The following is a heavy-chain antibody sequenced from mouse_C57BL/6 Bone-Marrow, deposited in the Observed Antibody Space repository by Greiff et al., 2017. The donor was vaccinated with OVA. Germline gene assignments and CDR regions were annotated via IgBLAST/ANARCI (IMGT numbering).Heavy chain of an antibody. D-gene: IGHD1-2*01. CDR1: GFTFSDYG. CDR3: ARRGRLRSYWYFDV. CDR2: ISNLAYSI. J-gene: IGHJ1*03. Sequence: EVKLMESGGGLVQPGGSLKLSCAASGFTFSDYGMAWVRQAPRTGPEWVAFISNLAYSIYYADNVTGRFTISRENAKNTLYLKMSSLRSEDTAVYYCARRGRLRSYWYFDVWGTGTTVTVSS. V-gene: IGHV5-15*01.